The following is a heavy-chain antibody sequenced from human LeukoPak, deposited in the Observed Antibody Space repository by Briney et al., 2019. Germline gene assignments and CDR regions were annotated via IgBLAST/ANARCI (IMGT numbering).Heavy chain of an antibody. Sequence: PGRSLRLSCAASGFTFSRYGMHWVRQAPGRGLEWVALISYDGNNNYYADSVKGRFTISRDNSKNTLYLQMNSLRAEDTAVYFCAKDQRGDIFTGSPFDYRGQGTLVTVSS. CDR3: AKDQRGDIFTGSPFDY. D-gene: IGHD3-9*01. V-gene: IGHV3-30*18. J-gene: IGHJ4*02. CDR2: ISYDGNNN. CDR1: GFTFSRYG.